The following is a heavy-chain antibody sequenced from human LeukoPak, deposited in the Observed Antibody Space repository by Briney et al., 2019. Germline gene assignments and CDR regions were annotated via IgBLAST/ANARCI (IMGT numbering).Heavy chain of an antibody. Sequence: SETLSLTCTVSGGSISSYYWSWIRQPPGKGLEWIGYIYYSGSTNYNPSLKSRVTISVDASKNQFSLKLSSVTAADTAVYYCARVLVPAAIDYYYYGMDVWGQGTTVTVSS. D-gene: IGHD2-2*02. CDR2: IYYSGST. CDR1: GGSISSYY. V-gene: IGHV4-59*01. CDR3: ARVLVPAAIDYYYYGMDV. J-gene: IGHJ6*02.